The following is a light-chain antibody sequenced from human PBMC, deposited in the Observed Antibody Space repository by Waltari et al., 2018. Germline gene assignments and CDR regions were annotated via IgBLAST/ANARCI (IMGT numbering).Light chain of an antibody. CDR1: QRVSTAF. V-gene: IGKV3-20*01. CDR2: GAS. Sequence: ELVLTQSPGTLSLSPGERATLSCRASQRVSTAFLAWSQQKPGQALRLLIYGASYRATGIPDRFSGSGSGADFTLAINRLEPEDFAVYYCQHYVNSPQVTFGGGTKVEIK. CDR3: QHYVNSPQVT. J-gene: IGKJ4*01.